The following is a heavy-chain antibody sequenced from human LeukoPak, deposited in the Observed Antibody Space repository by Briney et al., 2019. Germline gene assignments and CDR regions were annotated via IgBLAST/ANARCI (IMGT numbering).Heavy chain of an antibody. V-gene: IGHV3-30*02. D-gene: IGHD2-15*01. CDR3: AKPRGRVDYFDY. CDR1: GFTFSSYG. CDR2: IRYDGSNK. Sequence: GGSLRLSCAASGFTFSSYGMHWVRQAPGKGLEWVAFIRYDGSNKYYADSVKGRFTISRDNSKNTLYLQMNSLRAEDTAVYYCAKPRGRVDYFDYWGQGTLVTVSS. J-gene: IGHJ4*02.